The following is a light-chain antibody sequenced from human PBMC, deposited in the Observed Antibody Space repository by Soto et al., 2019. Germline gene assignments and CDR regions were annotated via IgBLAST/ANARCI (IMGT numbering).Light chain of an antibody. CDR3: SSYAGSFPLEVL. V-gene: IGLV2-14*03. CDR1: SSDVGAYNY. J-gene: IGLJ2*01. CDR2: DVT. Sequence: QSVLTQPASVSGSPGQSITISCTGASSDVGAYNYVSWYQQHPGKAPKLVIYDVTHRPSGVSYRFSGSKSGNAASLTISGLQAEDEADYYCSSYAGSFPLEVLFGGGTKVTVL.